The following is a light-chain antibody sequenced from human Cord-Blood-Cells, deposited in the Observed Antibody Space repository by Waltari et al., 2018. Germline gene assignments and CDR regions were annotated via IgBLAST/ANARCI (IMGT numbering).Light chain of an antibody. Sequence: QSVLTQPPSASGTPGQRVTISCSGSSSNIGSNYVYWYQQLPGTAPQLLIYRNKQRPSAVPARFSGSKSGTSASLAISGLRSEDEADYYCAAWDDSLSGWVFGGGTKLTVL. J-gene: IGLJ3*02. V-gene: IGLV1-47*01. CDR3: AAWDDSLSGWV. CDR2: RNK. CDR1: SSNIGSNY.